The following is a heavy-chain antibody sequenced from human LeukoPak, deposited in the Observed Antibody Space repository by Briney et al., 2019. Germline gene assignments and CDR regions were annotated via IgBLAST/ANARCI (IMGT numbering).Heavy chain of an antibody. V-gene: IGHV3-30*03. J-gene: IGHJ4*02. Sequence: PGGSLRLSCAASGFTFSSYVMHWVRQAPGKGLEWVAVISYGGSNKYYADSVKGRFTISRDNSKNTLYLQMNSLRAEDTAIYYCARSVGTTRFDSWGQGTLVTVSS. D-gene: IGHD1-26*01. CDR1: GFTFSSYV. CDR2: ISYGGSNK. CDR3: ARSVGTTRFDS.